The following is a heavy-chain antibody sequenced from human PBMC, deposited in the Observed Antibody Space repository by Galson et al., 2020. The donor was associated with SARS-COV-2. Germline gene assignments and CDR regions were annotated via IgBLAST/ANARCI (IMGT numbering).Heavy chain of an antibody. CDR2: IYYSGST. V-gene: IGHV4-39*07. Sequence: SETLSLTCTVSGGSISSSSYYWGWIRQPPGKGLEWIGSIYYSGSTYYNPSLKSRVTISVDTSKNQFSLKLSSVTAADTAVYYCAREAYKEECGGDCYYFDYWGQGTLVTVSS. D-gene: IGHD2-21*01. CDR3: AREAYKEECGGDCYYFDY. CDR1: GGSISSSSYY. J-gene: IGHJ4*02.